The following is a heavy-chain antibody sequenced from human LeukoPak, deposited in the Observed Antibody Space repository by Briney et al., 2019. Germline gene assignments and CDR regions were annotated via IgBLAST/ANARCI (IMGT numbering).Heavy chain of an antibody. D-gene: IGHD5-18*01. CDR2: ISGSGGST. J-gene: IGHJ4*02. CDR1: GFTFGDYA. CDR3: AKTSGYSYGLYYFDY. Sequence: GRSLRLSCTASGFTFGDYAMSWVRQAPGKGLEWVSAISGSGGSTYYADSVKGRFTISRDNSKNTLYLQMNSLRAEDTAVYYCAKTSGYSYGLYYFDYWGQGTLVTVSS. V-gene: IGHV3-23*01.